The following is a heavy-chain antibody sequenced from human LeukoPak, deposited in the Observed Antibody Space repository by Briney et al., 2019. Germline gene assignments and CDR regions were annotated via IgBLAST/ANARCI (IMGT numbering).Heavy chain of an antibody. V-gene: IGHV3-7*01. Sequence: GGSLRLSCAASGFTFSSYGMSWVRQAPGKGLEGVANIKQDGSEKYYVDSVKGRFTISRDNAKNSLYLQMNSLRAEDTAVYYCARRAGDYYDSSGYYFFDYWGQGTLVTVSS. J-gene: IGHJ4*02. D-gene: IGHD3-22*01. CDR3: ARRAGDYYDSSGYYFFDY. CDR2: IKQDGSEK. CDR1: GFTFSSYG.